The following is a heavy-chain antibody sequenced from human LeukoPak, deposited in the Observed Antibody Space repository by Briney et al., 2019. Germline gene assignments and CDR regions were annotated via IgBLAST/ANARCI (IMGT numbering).Heavy chain of an antibody. V-gene: IGHV1-2*02. CDR2: INPNSGGT. CDR3: ACSPGLGDLLFAY. D-gene: IGHD3-16*01. J-gene: IGHJ4*02. CDR1: GYTFTGYY. Sequence: ASVKVSCKASGYTFTGYYMHWVRQAPGQGLEWMGWINPNSGGTNYAQKFQGRVTMTRDTSISTAYMELSRLRSDDTAVYYCACSPGLGDLLFAYGGQETLVPFSS.